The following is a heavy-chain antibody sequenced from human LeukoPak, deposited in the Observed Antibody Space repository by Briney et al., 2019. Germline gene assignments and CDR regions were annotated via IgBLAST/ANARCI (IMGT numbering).Heavy chain of an antibody. V-gene: IGHV3-11*04. D-gene: IGHD3-16*02. CDR1: GFTFSDYY. Sequence: KPGGSLRLSCAASGFTFSDYYMSLIRQAPGKGLEWVSYISSSGSTIYYADSVKGRFTISRDNAKNSLYLQMNSLRAEDTAVYYCARETTFGGVIDMYYFDYWGQGTLVTVSS. CDR3: ARETTFGGVIDMYYFDY. CDR2: ISSSGSTI. J-gene: IGHJ4*02.